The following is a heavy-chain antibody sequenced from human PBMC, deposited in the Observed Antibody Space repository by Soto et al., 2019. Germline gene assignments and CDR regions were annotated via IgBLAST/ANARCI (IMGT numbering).Heavy chain of an antibody. J-gene: IGHJ4*02. CDR2: LNPDGSVK. CDR3: AKRSREPTRDY. V-gene: IGHV3-7*03. D-gene: IGHD1-1*01. CDR1: GFSFSDSW. Sequence: GGSLRLSCAVSGFSFSDSWMSWIRQPPGKGLEWVAHLNPDGSVKYYVDSVKGRFTISRDNARNSLYLQMRSLRADDAAVYYCAKRSREPTRDYWGRGALVTVSS.